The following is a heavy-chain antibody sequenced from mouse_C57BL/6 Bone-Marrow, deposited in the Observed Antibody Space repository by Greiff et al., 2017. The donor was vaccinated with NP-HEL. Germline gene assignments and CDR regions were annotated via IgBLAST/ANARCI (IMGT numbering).Heavy chain of an antibody. Sequence: EVKLVESGGGLVKPGGSLKLSCAASGFTFSSYAMSWVRQTPEKRLEWVATISDGGSYTYYPDNVKGRFTISRDNAKNNLYLQMSHLKSEDTAMYYGARVYYDYWFAYGGQGTLVTVSA. CDR2: ISDGGSYT. CDR3: ARVYYDYWFAY. CDR1: GFTFSSYA. V-gene: IGHV5-4*03. D-gene: IGHD2-4*01. J-gene: IGHJ3*01.